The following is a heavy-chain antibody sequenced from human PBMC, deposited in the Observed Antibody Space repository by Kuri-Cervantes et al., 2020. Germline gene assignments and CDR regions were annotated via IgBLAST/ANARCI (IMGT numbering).Heavy chain of an antibody. CDR1: GGSFSGYY. CDR2: IYYSGST. D-gene: IGHD4-11*01. J-gene: IGHJ4*02. Sequence: SETLSLTCAVYGGSFSGYYWSWIRQPPGRGLEWIGYIYYSGSTNYNPSLKSRVIISVDTSKNQFSLKLFSATAADTAVYYCARGPDSNYDFDYWGQGTLVTVSS. CDR3: ARGPDSNYDFDY. V-gene: IGHV4-59*01.